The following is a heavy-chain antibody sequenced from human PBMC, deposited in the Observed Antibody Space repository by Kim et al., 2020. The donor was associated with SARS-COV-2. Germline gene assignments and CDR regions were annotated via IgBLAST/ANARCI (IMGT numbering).Heavy chain of an antibody. D-gene: IGHD1-26*01. J-gene: IGHJ4*02. CDR2: ILSDGSKT. CDR3: ATDLSKGRYSEY. CDR1: GFTFSTYG. V-gene: IGHV3-33*01. Sequence: GGSLRLSCATAGFTFSTYGMHWVRQAPGKGLEWVAVILSDGSKTYYGDSVKGRFAISRDNSKNTLFLQLNSLRAEDTAVYYCATDLSKGRYSEYWGQGTLVTVSS.